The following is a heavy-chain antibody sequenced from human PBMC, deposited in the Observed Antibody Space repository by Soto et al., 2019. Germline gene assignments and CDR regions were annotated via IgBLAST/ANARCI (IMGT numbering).Heavy chain of an antibody. CDR2: IYPDESDT. D-gene: IGHD6-13*01. CDR1: GYSFTKYW. CDR3: ARRTRIAAAGDNWFAP. V-gene: IGHV5-51*01. J-gene: IGHJ5*02. Sequence: PGESLKISCKGSGYSFTKYWIGWVRQMPGKGLEWMAIIYPDESDTRYSPSFQGQVTISADKSISTAYLQWSSLKASDTAMYYCARRTRIAAAGDNWFAPWGQGTLVTV.